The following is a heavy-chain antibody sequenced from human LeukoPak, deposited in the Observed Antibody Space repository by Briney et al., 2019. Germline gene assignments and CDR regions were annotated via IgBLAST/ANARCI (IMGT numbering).Heavy chain of an antibody. V-gene: IGHV3-30*02. Sequence: GGSLRLSCAASGFTFSSYGMHWVRQAPGKGLEWVAFIRYDGSNKYYADSVKGRFTISRDNSKNTLYLQMNSLRAEDTAVYYCARDQYYYDSSGYYPIYYYYYMDVWGKGTTVTVSS. CDR2: IRYDGSNK. CDR3: ARDQYYYDSSGYYPIYYYYYMDV. J-gene: IGHJ6*03. CDR1: GFTFSSYG. D-gene: IGHD3-22*01.